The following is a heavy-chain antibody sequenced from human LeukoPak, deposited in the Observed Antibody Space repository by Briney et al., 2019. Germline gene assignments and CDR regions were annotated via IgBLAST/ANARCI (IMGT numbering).Heavy chain of an antibody. J-gene: IGHJ3*02. CDR3: ARAYGSGLAFDI. CDR1: GFTFSSYA. Sequence: GGSLRLSCAASGFTFSSYAMHWVRQAPGQGLEWMGIINLSAGSTSYAQKFQGRVIMTRDTSTTTVHMELSSLRSEDTAVYYCARAYGSGLAFDIWGQGTMVTVSS. CDR2: INLSAGST. D-gene: IGHD3-10*01. V-gene: IGHV1-46*01.